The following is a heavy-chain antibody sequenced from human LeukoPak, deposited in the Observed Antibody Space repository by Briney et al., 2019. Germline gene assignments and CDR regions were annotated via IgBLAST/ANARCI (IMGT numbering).Heavy chain of an antibody. D-gene: IGHD6-19*01. CDR2: ISSSSSTI. CDR3: ARDFYSSGWYVDY. CDR1: GFTFSSYS. Sequence: GGSLRLSCAASGFTFSSYSMNWVRQAPGKGLEWVSYISSSSSTIYYADSVKGRFTISRDNAKNSLYLQMNSLRAEDTAVYYCARDFYSSGWYVDYWGQGTLVTVSS. J-gene: IGHJ4*02. V-gene: IGHV3-48*04.